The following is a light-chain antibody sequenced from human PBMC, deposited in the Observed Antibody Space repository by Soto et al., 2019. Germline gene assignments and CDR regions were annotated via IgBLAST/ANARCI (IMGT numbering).Light chain of an antibody. CDR2: GAS. V-gene: IGKV3-20*01. Sequence: EIALTQSPGTVCLSTGERATLSCRASQSVSSSYLAWYQQKPGQAPRLLIYGASSRATGIPDRFSGSGSGTDFTLTISRLEPEDFAVYYCQQYGSYKWTFGQGTKVDIK. CDR3: QQYGSYKWT. J-gene: IGKJ1*01. CDR1: QSVSSSY.